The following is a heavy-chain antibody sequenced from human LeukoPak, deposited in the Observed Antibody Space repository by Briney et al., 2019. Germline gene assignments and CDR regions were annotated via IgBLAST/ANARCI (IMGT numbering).Heavy chain of an antibody. D-gene: IGHD6-13*01. CDR2: ISSNGGST. V-gene: IGHV3-64*01. J-gene: IGHJ6*03. CDR1: GFTFSSYA. CDR3: ARDSHKYSSSWYFLGGEYYYYYMDV. Sequence: PGGSLRLSGAASGFTFSSYAMHWVRQAPGKGLEYVSAISSNGGSTYYANSVKGRFTISRDNSKNTLYLQMGSLRAEDMAVYYCARDSHKYSSSWYFLGGEYYYYYMDVWGKGTTVTVSS.